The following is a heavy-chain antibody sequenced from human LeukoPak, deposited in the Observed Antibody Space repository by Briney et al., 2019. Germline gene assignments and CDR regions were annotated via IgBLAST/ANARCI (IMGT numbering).Heavy chain of an antibody. CDR2: INPSGGST. J-gene: IGHJ5*02. V-gene: IGHV1-46*03. CDR3: AIVPAAEYWFDP. D-gene: IGHD2-2*01. Sequence: ASVKVSCKASGYTFTSYYMHWVRQAPGQGLEWMGIINPSGGSTSYAQKFQGRVTMTRVASMSTVYMELSSLRSEDTAVYYCAIVPAAEYWFDPWGQGTLVTVSS. CDR1: GYTFTSYY.